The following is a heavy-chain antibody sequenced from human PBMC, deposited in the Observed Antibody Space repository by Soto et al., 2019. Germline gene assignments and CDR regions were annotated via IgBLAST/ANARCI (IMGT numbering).Heavy chain of an antibody. Sequence: GGSLRLSCAASGFTFSSYAMHWVRQAPGKGLEWVAVISYDGSNKYYADSVKGRFTISRDNSKNTLYLQMNSLRAEDTAVYYCASPRVSSGWYRTQFDYWGQGTLVTVSS. CDR3: ASPRVSSGWYRTQFDY. CDR2: ISYDGSNK. V-gene: IGHV3-30-3*01. CDR1: GFTFSSYA. D-gene: IGHD6-19*01. J-gene: IGHJ4*02.